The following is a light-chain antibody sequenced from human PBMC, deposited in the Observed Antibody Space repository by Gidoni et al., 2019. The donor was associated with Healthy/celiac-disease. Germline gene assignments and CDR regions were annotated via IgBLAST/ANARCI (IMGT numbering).Light chain of an antibody. CDR2: AAS. CDR3: QQSYSTSPIT. Sequence: DIQMTQSQSSLSASVGDRVTITCRASQSISSYLNWYQQKPGKAPKLLIYAASSLQSGVPSRFSGSRSGTDFTLTISSLQPEDFATYYCQQSYSTSPITFGQGTRLEIK. CDR1: QSISSY. V-gene: IGKV1-39*01. J-gene: IGKJ5*01.